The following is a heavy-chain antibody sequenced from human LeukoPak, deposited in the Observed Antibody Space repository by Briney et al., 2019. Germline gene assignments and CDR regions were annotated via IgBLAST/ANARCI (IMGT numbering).Heavy chain of an antibody. Sequence: SETLSLTCTVSGGSISSNNYYWGWLRQPPGKGLEWIGSIYYSGSTYYNPSLKSRVTISVDTSKNQFSLKLSSVTAADTAVYYCARGLRYFDWYFSDWGQGTLVTVSS. J-gene: IGHJ4*02. V-gene: IGHV4-39*01. CDR2: IYYSGST. D-gene: IGHD3-9*01. CDR1: GGSISSNNYY. CDR3: ARGLRYFDWYFSD.